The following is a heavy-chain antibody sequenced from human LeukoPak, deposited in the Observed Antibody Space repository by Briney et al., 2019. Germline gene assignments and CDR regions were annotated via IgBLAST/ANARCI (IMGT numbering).Heavy chain of an antibody. CDR1: GFTFSNAW. Sequence: GGSLRLSCAASGFTFSNAWMSWVRQAPGKGLEWVSSISSSTSYIYYADSVKGRFTISRDNAKNSLYLQMNSLRAEDTAVYYCARDSGWGGYYMPLGPDYWGQGTLVTVSS. V-gene: IGHV3-21*01. CDR3: ARDSGWGGYYMPLGPDY. J-gene: IGHJ4*02. D-gene: IGHD3-3*01. CDR2: ISSSTSYI.